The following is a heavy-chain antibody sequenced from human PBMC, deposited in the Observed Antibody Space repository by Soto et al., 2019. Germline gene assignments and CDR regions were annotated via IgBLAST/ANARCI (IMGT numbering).Heavy chain of an antibody. J-gene: IGHJ5*01. D-gene: IGHD3-22*01. CDR1: GFTFSSNG. CDR3: ARWVGGSMYDNSGKYDS. V-gene: IGHV3-30*03. Sequence: QVQLVESGGGVVQPGRSLRLTCAASGFTFSSNGMHWVRQAPGKGLEWVALVAYDGSNTYYGDSVRGRFTISRDNSENTLYLQMNSLRAEDTAVYYCARWVGGSMYDNSGKYDSWGQGTLVTVSS. CDR2: VAYDGSNT.